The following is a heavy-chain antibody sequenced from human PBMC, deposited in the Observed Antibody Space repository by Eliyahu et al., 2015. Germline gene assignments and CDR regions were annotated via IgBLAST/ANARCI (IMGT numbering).Heavy chain of an antibody. Sequence: EVQLLESGGGLVQPGGSLRLSCAASGFTFSXYAMSWVRQAPGKGLEWVSAISGSGGSTYYADSVKGRFTISRDNSKNTLYLQMNSLRAEDTAVYYCAKDGIVVVTYFDYWGQGTLVTVSS. CDR2: ISGSGGST. J-gene: IGHJ4*02. D-gene: IGHD2-2*01. CDR1: GFTFSXYA. V-gene: IGHV3-23*01. CDR3: AKDGIVVVTYFDY.